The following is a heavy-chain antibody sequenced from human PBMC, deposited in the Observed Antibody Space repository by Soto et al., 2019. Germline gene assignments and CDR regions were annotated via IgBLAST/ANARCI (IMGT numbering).Heavy chain of an antibody. D-gene: IGHD3-3*01. Sequence: QLHLVQSGAVVKKPGASVTVSCSASGYPVTAYYMHWVRQAPGRGLEWMGGINPATGAAKYTQTFPGRVTMARDTSTSTVFMELSGLTSEDTAVFYGARGGGVGVAGSAAFDMWGQGTLVTVSS. CDR1: GYPVTAYY. CDR2: INPATGAA. V-gene: IGHV1-2*02. J-gene: IGHJ3*02. CDR3: ARGGGVGVAGSAAFDM.